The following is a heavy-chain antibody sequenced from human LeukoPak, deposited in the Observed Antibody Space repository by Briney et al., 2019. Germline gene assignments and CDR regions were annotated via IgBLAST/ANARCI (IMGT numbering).Heavy chain of an antibody. Sequence: SKTLSLTCTVSGGSITTYYWSWIRQPAGKGLEWIGFIYHSGSTNYNPSLKSRVTISVDTSNNQFSLKLTSVTAADTAVYYCARDLPPRRPKRFIAAAGTFDYWGQGTLVTVSS. V-gene: IGHV4-59*01. CDR2: IYHSGST. J-gene: IGHJ4*02. D-gene: IGHD6-13*01. CDR1: GGSITTYY. CDR3: ARDLPPRRPKRFIAAAGTFDY.